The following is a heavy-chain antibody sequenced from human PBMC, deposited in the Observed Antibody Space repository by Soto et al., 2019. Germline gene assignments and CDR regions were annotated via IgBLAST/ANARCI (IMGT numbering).Heavy chain of an antibody. D-gene: IGHD3-22*01. V-gene: IGHV1-18*04. CDR2: ISAYNGNT. CDR1: GYTFTSYG. CDR3: ARGGGYYYDSSGYQVWFDP. J-gene: IGHJ5*02. Sequence: GASVKVSCKASGYTFTSYGISWVRQAPGQGLEWMGCISAYNGNTNYAQKLQGRVTMTTDTSTSTAYMELRRLRSDDTAVYYCARGGGYYYDSSGYQVWFDPGGQGTLVTVPQ.